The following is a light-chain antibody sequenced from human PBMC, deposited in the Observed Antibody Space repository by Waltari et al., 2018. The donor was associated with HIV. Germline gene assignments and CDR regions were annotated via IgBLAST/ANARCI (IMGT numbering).Light chain of an antibody. CDR1: SGTIANNY. CDR3: QSYDSTTWV. V-gene: IGLV6-57*03. CDR2: EDN. J-gene: IGLJ3*02. Sequence: NFMLTQPHSVSESPGKTVTISCTRTSGTIANNYVQWYQQRPGSAPTHVIYEDNQRPSGVPDRFSCSIDRSSNSASLTISGLKTEDEADYYCQSYDSTTWVFGGGTKLTVL.